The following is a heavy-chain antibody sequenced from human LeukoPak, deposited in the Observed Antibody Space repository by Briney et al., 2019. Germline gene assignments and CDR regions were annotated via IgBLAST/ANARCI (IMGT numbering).Heavy chain of an antibody. D-gene: IGHD3-16*02. V-gene: IGHV1-18*01. Sequence: ASVKVSCKASGYTFTSYGISWVRQAPGQGLEWMGWISAYNGNTNYAQKLQGRVTMTTDTSTSTAYTELRSLRSDDTAVYYCARTGRYDYVWGSYPRFDYWGRGTLVTVSS. CDR2: ISAYNGNT. J-gene: IGHJ4*02. CDR1: GYTFTSYG. CDR3: ARTGRYDYVWGSYPRFDY.